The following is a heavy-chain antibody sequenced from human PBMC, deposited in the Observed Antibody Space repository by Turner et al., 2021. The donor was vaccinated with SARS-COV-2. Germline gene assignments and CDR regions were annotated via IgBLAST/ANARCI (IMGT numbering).Heavy chain of an antibody. Sequence: QLQLQESGPGLVKPSETLSLTCTVSGGSISSSSYYWGWIRQPPGKGLEWIGGIYYSGSTYYNPSLKSRVTISVETSKNHFSLKLSSVTAADTALYYCARHWEVAAAAYLARFDPWGQGTLVTVSS. J-gene: IGHJ5*02. CDR1: GGSISSSSYY. CDR3: ARHWEVAAAAYLARFDP. V-gene: IGHV4-39*01. D-gene: IGHD6-13*01. CDR2: IYYSGST.